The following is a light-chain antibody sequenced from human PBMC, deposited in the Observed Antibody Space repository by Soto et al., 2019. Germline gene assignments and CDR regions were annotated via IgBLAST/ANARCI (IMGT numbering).Light chain of an antibody. CDR2: GNS. Sequence: QSVLTQPPSVSGAPGQRVTISCIGSSSNIGAGYDVHWYQQLPGTAPKFLIYGNSNRPSGVPDRFSGSKSGTSASLAITGLQAEDEADYYCQSYDSSLSGWVFGGGTKLTVL. CDR3: QSYDSSLSGWV. J-gene: IGLJ3*02. CDR1: SSNIGAGYD. V-gene: IGLV1-40*01.